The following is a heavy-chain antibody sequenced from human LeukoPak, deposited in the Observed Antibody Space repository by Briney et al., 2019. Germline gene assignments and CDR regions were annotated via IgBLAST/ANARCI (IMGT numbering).Heavy chain of an antibody. D-gene: IGHD3-22*01. V-gene: IGHV3-7*01. J-gene: IGHJ4*02. CDR3: ARDLSYYYDSSGYYYHYFDY. CDR1: GFTFSSYE. CDR2: INQDGSKQ. Sequence: GGSLGLSCAASGFTFSSYEMNWVRQAPGKGLEWVANINQDGSKQNYVDSVKGRFTVSRDNAQNSLYLQMHSLRAEDTAVYYCARDLSYYYDSSGYYYHYFDYWGQGTLVTVSS.